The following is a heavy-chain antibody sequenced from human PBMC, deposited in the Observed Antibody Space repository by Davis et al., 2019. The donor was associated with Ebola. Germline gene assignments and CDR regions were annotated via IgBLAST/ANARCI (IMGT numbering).Heavy chain of an antibody. CDR3: VRMRRGITMSGEPDYYGFDY. D-gene: IGHD1-14*01. CDR2: ISAGSRFI. Sequence: GESLKISCAASDFIISKHSMNWLRQAPGKGLEWVSLISAGSRFIYYADSVKGRFSISRDDAKKSLFLQMTSLRVEDTAVYYCVRMRRGITMSGEPDYYGFDYWDQGTTVTVSS. CDR1: DFIISKHS. J-gene: IGHJ6*02. V-gene: IGHV3-21*01.